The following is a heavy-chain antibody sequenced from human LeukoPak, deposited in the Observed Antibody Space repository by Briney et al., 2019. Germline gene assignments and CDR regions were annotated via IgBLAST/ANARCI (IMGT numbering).Heavy chain of an antibody. J-gene: IGHJ5*02. V-gene: IGHV3-33*01. CDR3: ARGPGIAAAGAPS. D-gene: IGHD6-13*01. Sequence: PGGSLRLSCAASGFTFSSYGMHWVRQAPGKGLEWVALIWYDGSNKYYADSVKGRFTISRDNSKNTLYLQMNSLRAEDTAVYYCARGPGIAAAGAPSWGQGTLVTVSS. CDR1: GFTFSSYG. CDR2: IWYDGSNK.